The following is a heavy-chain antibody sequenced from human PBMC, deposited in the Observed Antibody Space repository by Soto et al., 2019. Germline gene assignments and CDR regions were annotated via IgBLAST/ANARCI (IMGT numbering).Heavy chain of an antibody. CDR2: IYYGGST. D-gene: IGHD7-27*01. CDR1: GDSISTDY. Sequence: QVHLQESGPGLVKPSETLSLTCTVSGDSISTDYWSWIRQSPGKGLVWIGFIYYGGSTNYNPSLQSRVTISVDTPKNQFSLKLSSVTAADTAVYYCAKNWNWGSLVHWGQGTLVTVSS. CDR3: AKNWNWGSLVH. V-gene: IGHV4-59*08. J-gene: IGHJ4*02.